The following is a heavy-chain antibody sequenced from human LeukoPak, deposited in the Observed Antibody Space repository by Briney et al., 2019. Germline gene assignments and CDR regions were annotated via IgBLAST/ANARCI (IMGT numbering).Heavy chain of an antibody. CDR3: ARKDNCGGNCYAFDY. CDR1: QFSFSDYN. Sequence: PGGSLRLSCAASQFSFSDYNMIWVRQAPGKGLEWVSSISSSSRYIYYADSVKGRFTVSRDNAKNSLYLQMNSLRADDTAVYYCARKDNCGGNCYAFDYWGQRTLVTVSS. V-gene: IGHV3-21*01. D-gene: IGHD2-21*02. J-gene: IGHJ4*02. CDR2: ISSSSRYI.